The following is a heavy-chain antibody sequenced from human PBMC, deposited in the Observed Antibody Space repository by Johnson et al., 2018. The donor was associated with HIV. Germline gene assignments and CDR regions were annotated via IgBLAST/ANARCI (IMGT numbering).Heavy chain of an antibody. Sequence: VQLVESGGGEVQPGRSLRLSCEVFGFTFRKYRMARQAPGKGLEWVALISCDGSNKYYADSVKGRFTISRDNSKNTLYLQMNSLRAEDTAVYYCARYNGVDSSSSGQTDIWGQGTMVTVSS. CDR1: GFTFRKYR. CDR2: ISCDGSNK. J-gene: IGHJ3*02. D-gene: IGHD2-8*01. CDR3: ARYNGVDSSSSGQTDI. V-gene: IGHV3-30-3*01.